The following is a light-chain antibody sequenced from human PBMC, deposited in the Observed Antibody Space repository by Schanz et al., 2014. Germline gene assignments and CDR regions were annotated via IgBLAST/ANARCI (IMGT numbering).Light chain of an antibody. CDR2: DAS. Sequence: DIRMTQSPSTLSASVGDRVTITCRASESISSWLAWYQQKPGKSPKLLIYDASSLQSGVPSRFSGSGSGTEFTLTISSLQPDDFATYYCQQSYSTPWTFGQGTKVEIK. J-gene: IGKJ1*01. CDR3: QQSYSTPWT. CDR1: ESISSW. V-gene: IGKV1-5*01.